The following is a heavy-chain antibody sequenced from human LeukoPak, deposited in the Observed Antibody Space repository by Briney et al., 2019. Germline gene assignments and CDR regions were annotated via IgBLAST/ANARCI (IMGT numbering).Heavy chain of an antibody. Sequence: PSETLSLTCAVYGESFSGYYWSWIRQPPGKGLEWIGEINHSGSTNYNPSLKSRVTISVDTSKNQFSLKLSSVTAADTAVYYCARARRGYYDSSGLRVYFDYWGQGTLVTVSS. V-gene: IGHV4-34*01. J-gene: IGHJ4*02. D-gene: IGHD3-22*01. CDR3: ARARRGYYDSSGLRVYFDY. CDR1: GESFSGYY. CDR2: INHSGST.